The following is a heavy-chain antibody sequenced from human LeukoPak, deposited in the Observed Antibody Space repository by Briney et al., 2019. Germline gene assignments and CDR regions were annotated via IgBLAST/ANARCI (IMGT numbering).Heavy chain of an antibody. D-gene: IGHD2-2*01. CDR1: GFTFSSYW. V-gene: IGHV3-7*01. CDR3: ASGSSSSWPDYYGMDV. Sequence: GGSLRLSCAASGFTFSSYWMSWVRQAPGKGLEWVANIKQDGSEKNYVDSVKGRFTISRDNAKNSLFLQMNSLRGEDTAVYYCASGSSSSWPDYYGMDVWGQGTTVIVSS. CDR2: IKQDGSEK. J-gene: IGHJ6*02.